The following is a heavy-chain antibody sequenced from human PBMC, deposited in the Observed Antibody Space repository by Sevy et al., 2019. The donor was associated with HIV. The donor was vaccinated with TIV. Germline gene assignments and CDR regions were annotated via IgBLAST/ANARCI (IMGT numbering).Heavy chain of an antibody. CDR2: VYYTGGT. Sequence: SGTLSLTCTVSGGSINSDHWNWIRQPPGKGLEWIGYVYYTGGTNYNPSLKNRVTISVDRTKNQFSLKLTSGTAADTAVYYCARRNDFDIWGQGTMVTVSS. V-gene: IGHV4-59*08. CDR1: GGSINSDH. CDR3: ARRNDFDI. J-gene: IGHJ3*02.